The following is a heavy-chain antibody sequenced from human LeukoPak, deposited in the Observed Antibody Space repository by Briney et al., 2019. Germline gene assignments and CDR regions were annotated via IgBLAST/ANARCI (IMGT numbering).Heavy chain of an antibody. D-gene: IGHD5-18*01. Sequence: GASVKVSCKASGYTFTSYGISWVRQAPGQGLEWMGWISAYNGNTNYAQKLQGRVTMTTDTSTSTAYMELRSLRPDDTAVYYCARLRVDTAMVDYYYGMDVWGQGTTVTVSS. CDR3: ARLRVDTAMVDYYYGMDV. V-gene: IGHV1-18*01. CDR2: ISAYNGNT. CDR1: GYTFTSYG. J-gene: IGHJ6*02.